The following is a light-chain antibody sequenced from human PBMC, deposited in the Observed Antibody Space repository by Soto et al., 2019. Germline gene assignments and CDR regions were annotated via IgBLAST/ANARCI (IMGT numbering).Light chain of an antibody. V-gene: IGLV2-8*01. CDR2: EVN. J-gene: IGLJ1*01. Sequence: SALTQPPSASGSPGQSVTISCTGTSSDVGGYNYVSWYQQYPGKVPKLMIYEVNKRPSGVPDRCSGSKSGNTASLTVSGLQAEDEADYYCTSYAGGNNVFGTGTKLTVL. CDR3: TSYAGGNNV. CDR1: SSDVGGYNY.